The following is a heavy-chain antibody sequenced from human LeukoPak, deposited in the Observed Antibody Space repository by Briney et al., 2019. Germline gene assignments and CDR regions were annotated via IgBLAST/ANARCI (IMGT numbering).Heavy chain of an antibody. CDR1: GGSFSGYY. CDR2: INHSGST. D-gene: IGHD2/OR15-2a*01. CDR3: VRVTPNIAIDY. Sequence: SETLSLTCAVYGGSFSGYYWSWIRQPPGKGLEWIGEINHSGSTNYNPSLKSRVTISIDKSKNQFSLNLSSVTAADTAVYARVRVTPNIAIDYWGQGTLVTVSS. J-gene: IGHJ4*02. V-gene: IGHV4-34*03.